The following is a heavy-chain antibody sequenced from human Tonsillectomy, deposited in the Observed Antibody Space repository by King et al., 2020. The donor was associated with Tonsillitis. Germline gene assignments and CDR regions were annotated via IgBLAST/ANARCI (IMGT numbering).Heavy chain of an antibody. Sequence: VQLVESGGGVVQPGRSLRLSCAASGFTFSSYGMHWVRQAPGKGLEWVAVIWYDGSNKYYADSVKGRFTISRDNSKNTLYLQMNSLRAEDTAVNYCAREPRDSSGATDAFDIWGQGTMVTVSS. D-gene: IGHD3-22*01. CDR2: IWYDGSNK. CDR3: AREPRDSSGATDAFDI. V-gene: IGHV3-33*01. CDR1: GFTFSSYG. J-gene: IGHJ3*02.